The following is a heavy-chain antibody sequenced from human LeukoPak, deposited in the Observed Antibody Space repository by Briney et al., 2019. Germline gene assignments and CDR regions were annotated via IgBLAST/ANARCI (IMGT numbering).Heavy chain of an antibody. V-gene: IGHV3-30*04. D-gene: IGHD1-26*01. CDR1: GFNFSSYA. Sequence: GRSLRLSCAASGFNFSSYAMHWVRQAPGKGLGWVAVITYDGDYKYYEDSVRGRFSISKDISKNTLYLQMNSLIPEDTAVYYCARDNKLPQPPFDPWGQGTLVTVSS. J-gene: IGHJ5*02. CDR3: ARDNKLPQPPFDP. CDR2: ITYDGDYK.